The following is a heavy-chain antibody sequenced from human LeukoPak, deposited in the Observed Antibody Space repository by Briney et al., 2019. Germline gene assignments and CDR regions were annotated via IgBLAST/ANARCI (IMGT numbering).Heavy chain of an antibody. D-gene: IGHD3-22*01. V-gene: IGHV3-21*01. J-gene: IGHJ4*02. CDR1: GFTFSDYS. Sequence: GGSLRLSCAASGFTFSDYSMTWVRQAPGKGLEWVASVNTVSSYIYYADSMRGRFTISRDNAKNSLFLQMNSLRAEDTAVYYCARLRRNSDRSDFFYYYDHWGQGTLVTVSS. CDR3: ARLRRNSDRSDFFYYYDH. CDR2: VNTVSSYI.